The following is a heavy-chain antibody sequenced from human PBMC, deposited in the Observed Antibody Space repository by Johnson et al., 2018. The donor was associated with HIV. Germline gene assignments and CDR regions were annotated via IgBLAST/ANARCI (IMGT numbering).Heavy chain of an antibody. CDR2: IKEDGSER. V-gene: IGHV3-7*01. D-gene: IGHD1-26*01. CDR1: GFTFDDYD. J-gene: IGHJ3*02. CDR3: AKEWSAFDI. Sequence: VQLVESGGNVVRPGGSLRLSCAASGFTFDDYDMSWVRQAPGKGLEWVANIKEDGSERYYVDSVKGRFTISRDNAKNSVFLHMDSLRAEDTAVYYCAKEWSAFDIWGQGTMVTVSS.